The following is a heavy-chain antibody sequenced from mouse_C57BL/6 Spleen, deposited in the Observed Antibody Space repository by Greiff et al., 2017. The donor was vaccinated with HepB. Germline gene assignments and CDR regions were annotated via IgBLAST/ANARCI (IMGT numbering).Heavy chain of an antibody. V-gene: IGHV14-4*01. J-gene: IGHJ3*01. CDR1: GFNIKDDY. Sequence: EVQGVESGAELVRPGASVKLSCTASGFNIKDDYMHWVKQRPEQGLEWIGWIDPENGDTEYASKFQGKATITADTSSNTAYLQLSSLTSEDTAVYYCTTGYDYDGAWFAYWGQGTLVTVSA. D-gene: IGHD2-4*01. CDR3: TTGYDYDGAWFAY. CDR2: IDPENGDT.